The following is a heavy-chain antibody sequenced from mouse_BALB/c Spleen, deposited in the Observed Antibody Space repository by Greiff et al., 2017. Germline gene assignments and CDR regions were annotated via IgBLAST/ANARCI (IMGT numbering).Heavy chain of an antibody. Sequence: EVQLVESGGDLVKPGGSLKLSCAASGFTFSSYGMSWVRQTPDKRLEWVATISSGGSYTYYPDSVKGRFTISRDNAKNTLYLQMSSLKSEDTAMYYCARQITTVVAHYAMDYWGQGTSVTVSS. CDR3: ARQITTVVAHYAMDY. CDR1: GFTFSSYG. CDR2: ISSGGSYT. J-gene: IGHJ4*01. D-gene: IGHD1-1*01. V-gene: IGHV5-6*01.